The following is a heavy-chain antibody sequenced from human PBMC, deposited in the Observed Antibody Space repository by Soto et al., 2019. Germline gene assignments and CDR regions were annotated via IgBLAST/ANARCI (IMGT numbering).Heavy chain of an antibody. Sequence: DVQVVESGGGLVQPGGSLRLSCAASGFTVTHHYMIWVRQAPGKGLEWVSLVFADGDTYYAESVKGRFTISRDHSKNTLYLQMKSLTPEDTAIYFCARGPRYDVMTGPRFDPWGQGTLVTVSS. CDR3: ARGPRYDVMTGPRFDP. CDR1: GFTVTHHY. D-gene: IGHD3-9*01. J-gene: IGHJ5*02. V-gene: IGHV3-66*01. CDR2: VFADGDT.